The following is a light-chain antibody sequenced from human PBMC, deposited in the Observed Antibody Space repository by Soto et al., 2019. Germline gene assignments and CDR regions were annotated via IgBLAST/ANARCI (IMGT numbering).Light chain of an antibody. CDR3: QQFNNYPQT. CDR1: QTISTY. CDR2: DVS. Sequence: DIQMTQSPSSLSASVGDRVTISCRASQTISTYLHWYQHKPGRAPRLLISDVSTLQSGVPGRFRGSGSETEFTLTISSLQPEDFATYYCQQFNNYPQTFGQGTKLEI. J-gene: IGKJ2*01. V-gene: IGKV1-9*01.